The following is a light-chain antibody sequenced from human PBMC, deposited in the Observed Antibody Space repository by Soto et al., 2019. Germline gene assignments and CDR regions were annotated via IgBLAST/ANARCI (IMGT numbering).Light chain of an antibody. J-gene: IGLJ2*01. CDR3: QSYDSSLSAL. V-gene: IGLV1-40*01. Sequence: QSVLTQPPSVSGAPGQRVTISCTGSSSNIGAGYDVHWYQQLPGTAPKLLIYGNSNRPSGVPDRFSGSKSGTSASLAITGLQAEDEAEYHCQSYDSSLSALFGGGTQLTVL. CDR1: SSNIGAGYD. CDR2: GNS.